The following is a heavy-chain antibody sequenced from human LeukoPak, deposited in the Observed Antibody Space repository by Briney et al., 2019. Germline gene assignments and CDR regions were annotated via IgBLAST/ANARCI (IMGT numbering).Heavy chain of an antibody. V-gene: IGHV1-69*06. CDR1: GGTFSSYA. J-gene: IGHJ4*02. CDR3: ARSVLRYFDWLLPFDY. D-gene: IGHD3-9*01. Sequence: ASVKVSCKASGGTFSSYAISWVRQAPGQGLEWMGGIIPIFGTANYAQKFQGRVTITADKSTSTAYMELRSLRSDDTAVYYCARSVLRYFDWLLPFDYWGQGTLVTVSS. CDR2: IIPIFGTA.